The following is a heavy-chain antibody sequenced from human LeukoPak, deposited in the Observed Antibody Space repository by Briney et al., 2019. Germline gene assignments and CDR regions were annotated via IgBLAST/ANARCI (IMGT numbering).Heavy chain of an antibody. CDR2: IYYSGST. Sequence: PSETLSLTCTVSSGSISSSSYYWGWIRQPPGKGLEWIGSIYYSGSTYYNPSLKSRVTISVDRSKNQFSLKLSSVTAADTAVYYCARAAGYNENWFDPWGQGTLVTVSS. V-gene: IGHV4-39*07. CDR3: ARAAGYNENWFDP. D-gene: IGHD5-24*01. J-gene: IGHJ5*02. CDR1: SGSISSSSYY.